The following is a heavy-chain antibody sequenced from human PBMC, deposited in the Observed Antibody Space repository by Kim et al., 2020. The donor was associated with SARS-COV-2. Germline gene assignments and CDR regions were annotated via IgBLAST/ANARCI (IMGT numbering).Heavy chain of an antibody. CDR2: NK. J-gene: IGHJ4*02. V-gene: IGHV3-30*01. Sequence: NKYYADSMKGRFTISRDNSKNTLYLQMNSLRAEDTAVYYCARDKMADFDYWGQGTLVTVSS. CDR3: ARDKMADFDY.